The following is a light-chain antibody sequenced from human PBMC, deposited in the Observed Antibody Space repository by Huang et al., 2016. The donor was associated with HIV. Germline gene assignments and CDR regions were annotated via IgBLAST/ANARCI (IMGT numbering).Light chain of an antibody. V-gene: IGKV3-11*01. Sequence: EIVLTQSPGTLSLSPGERATLSCRASQSIRNYLAWYQQKPGQAPRRLIYDASNRATGIPARFTGSGSGTDFTLTITSLEPEDFAVYYCQQRSNWPPLTFGGGTKVDMK. J-gene: IGKJ4*01. CDR1: QSIRNY. CDR2: DAS. CDR3: QQRSNWPPLT.